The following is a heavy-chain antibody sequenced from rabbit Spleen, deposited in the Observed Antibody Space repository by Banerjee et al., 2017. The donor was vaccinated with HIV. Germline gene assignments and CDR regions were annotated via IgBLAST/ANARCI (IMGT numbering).Heavy chain of an antibody. D-gene: IGHD1-1*01. CDR1: GLDFSGDSY. J-gene: IGHJ6*01. CDR2: IDIGSSGFT. CDR3: ARDTSSSFSSYGMDL. V-gene: IGHV1S40*01. Sequence: QQLEESGGGLVKPGASLTLTCKASGLDFSGDSYMCWVRQAPGKGLEWIACIDIGSSGFTYFASWAKGRLTISKTSSTTVTLQMTSLTAADTATYFCARDTSSSFSSYGMDLWGQGTLVTVS.